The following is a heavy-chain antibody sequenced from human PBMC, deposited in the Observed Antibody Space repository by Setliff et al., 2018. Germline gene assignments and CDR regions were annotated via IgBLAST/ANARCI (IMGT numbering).Heavy chain of an antibody. CDR2: LHTSGTT. V-gene: IGHV4-61*02. Sequence: SETLSLTCAVSGGSITSGSYYWSWIRQPAGEGLEWIGRLHTSGTTVYNPSLKGRVTISADTSTNHFSLKLTSVTAANTAVYYCARDNTIVGATDYWGQGALVTVSS. J-gene: IGHJ4*02. CDR1: GGSITSGSYY. CDR3: ARDNTIVGATDY. D-gene: IGHD1-26*01.